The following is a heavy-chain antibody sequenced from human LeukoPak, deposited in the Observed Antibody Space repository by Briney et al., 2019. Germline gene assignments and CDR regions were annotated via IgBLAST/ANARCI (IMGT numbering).Heavy chain of an antibody. CDR1: GFTFSSYS. V-gene: IGHV3-48*01. D-gene: IGHD1-26*01. Sequence: GGSLRLSCAASGFTFSSYSMNWVRQAPGKGLEWVSYISSSSSTIYYADSVKGRFTISRDNAKNSLYLQMNSLRAEDTAVYYCAKTTIVGVTVDSFDIWGQGTMVTVSS. CDR2: ISSSSSTI. J-gene: IGHJ3*02. CDR3: AKTTIVGVTVDSFDI.